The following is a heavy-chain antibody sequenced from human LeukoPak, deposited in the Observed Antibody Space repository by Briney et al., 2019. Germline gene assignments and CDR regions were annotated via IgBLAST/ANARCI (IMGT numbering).Heavy chain of an antibody. V-gene: IGHV3-48*01. D-gene: IGHD6-19*01. Sequence: GGSLRLSCAASGFTFSSYDMNWVRQAPGKGLEWVSYIRTSSTTIYYADSVKGRFNVSRVNAKNSLYLQMNSLRAEDTAIYYCARGRSGWYHNFDYWGQGTLVTVSS. CDR3: ARGRSGWYHNFDY. J-gene: IGHJ4*02. CDR1: GFTFSSYD. CDR2: IRTSSTTI.